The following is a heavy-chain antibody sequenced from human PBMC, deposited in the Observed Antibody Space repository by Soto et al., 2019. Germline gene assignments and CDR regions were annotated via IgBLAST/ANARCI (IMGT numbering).Heavy chain of an antibody. CDR1: GYILTDLS. V-gene: IGHV1-24*01. J-gene: IGHJ4*02. CDR2: FDPEHGKT. D-gene: IGHD3-9*01. CDR3: AKPSHEMLTGYSPFDH. Sequence: ASVKVSCKVSGYILTDLSIHWVRQAPGKGLEWMGGFDPEHGKTIYAQKFQGRVAMTEDTSTYTAYMEVNSLTADDSALYYCAKPSHEMLTGYSPFDHWGQGTLVTVSS.